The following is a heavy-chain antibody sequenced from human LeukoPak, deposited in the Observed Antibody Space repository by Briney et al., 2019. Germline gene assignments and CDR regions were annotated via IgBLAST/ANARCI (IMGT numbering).Heavy chain of an antibody. CDR3: ARDKPFGGSASHFDY. Sequence: GGSLRLSCAASGFTFSNYWMSWVRQAPGKGLELMANIKQDGSEKYYVGSVKGRFTISRDNAKSSVYLQMNSLRVEDTALYYCARDKPFGGSASHFDYWGQGNLVTVSS. J-gene: IGHJ4*02. V-gene: IGHV3-7*01. CDR2: IKQDGSEK. CDR1: GFTFSNYW. D-gene: IGHD3-10*01.